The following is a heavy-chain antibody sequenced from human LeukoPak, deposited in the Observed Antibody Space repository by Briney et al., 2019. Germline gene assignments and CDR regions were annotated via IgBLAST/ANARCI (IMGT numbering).Heavy chain of an antibody. CDR1: GYTFTGYY. V-gene: IGHV1-2*02. Sequence: WASVKVSCKAPGYTFTGYYMHWVRQAPGQGLEWMGWINPNSGGTNYAQKFQGRVTITADKSTSTAYMELSSLRSEDTAVYYCASGYYDFWSGYGLGAWGQGTPVTVSS. D-gene: IGHD3-3*01. CDR3: ASGYYDFWSGYGLGA. J-gene: IGHJ5*02. CDR2: INPNSGGT.